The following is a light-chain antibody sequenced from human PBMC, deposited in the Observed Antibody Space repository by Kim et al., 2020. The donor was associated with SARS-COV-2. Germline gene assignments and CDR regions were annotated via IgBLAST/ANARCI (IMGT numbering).Light chain of an antibody. J-gene: IGLJ1*01. CDR1: SSDVGSYNL. CDR3: CSYAGSSTYV. CDR2: EVS. V-gene: IGLV2-23*02. Sequence: SGSPGQSITISCTGTSSDVGSYNLVSWYQQHPGKAPKLMIYEVSKRPSGVSNRFSGSKSGNTASLTISGLQAEDEADYYCCSYAGSSTYVFGTGTKVTVL.